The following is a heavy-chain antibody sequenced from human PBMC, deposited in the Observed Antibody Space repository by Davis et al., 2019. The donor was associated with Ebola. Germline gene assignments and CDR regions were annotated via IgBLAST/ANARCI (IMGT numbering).Heavy chain of an antibody. Sequence: AASVKVSCKASGYPFTSYRISWVRQAPGQGLERMGWISAYNGNTNYAQKLQGRVTMTTDTSTSTAYMELRSLRSDDTAVYYCARDAVAGRGDYWGQGTLVTVSS. V-gene: IGHV1-18*01. CDR3: ARDAVAGRGDY. CDR2: ISAYNGNT. D-gene: IGHD6-19*01. CDR1: GYPFTSYR. J-gene: IGHJ4*02.